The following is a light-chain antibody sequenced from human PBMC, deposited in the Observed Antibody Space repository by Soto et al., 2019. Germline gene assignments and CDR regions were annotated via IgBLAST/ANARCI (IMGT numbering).Light chain of an antibody. V-gene: IGKV1-5*01. CDR1: QSISSW. CDR2: DAS. Sequence: DIQMTQSPSTLSASVGDRVTITCRASQSISSWLAWYQQKPGKAPKLLIYDASSLESGVPSRFSGSGSGTGFTLPISGLQLDDFASYSCQQSNSYCTYGQGTKVEIK. J-gene: IGKJ1*01. CDR3: QQSNSYCT.